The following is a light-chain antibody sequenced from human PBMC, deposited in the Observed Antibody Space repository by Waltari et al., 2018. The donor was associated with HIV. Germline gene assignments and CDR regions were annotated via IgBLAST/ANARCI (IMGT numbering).Light chain of an antibody. CDR2: DAS. CDR3: QQFNSYPLP. V-gene: IGKV1-13*02. J-gene: IGKJ4*01. CDR1: QGIGSS. Sequence: AIELTQSPSILSASVGDRVTVTCRASQGIGSSLAWHQQKAGNAPKLLIYDASSLKSGVPSRFSGSCSGTDFTLTISSLQPEDFAIYYCQQFNSYPLPFGGGTKVEIK.